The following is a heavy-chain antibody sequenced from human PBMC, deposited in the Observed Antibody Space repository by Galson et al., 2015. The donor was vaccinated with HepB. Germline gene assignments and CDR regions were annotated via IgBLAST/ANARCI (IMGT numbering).Heavy chain of an antibody. J-gene: IGHJ3*02. CDR2: ISTSSSYI. CDR1: GFTFSSYS. Sequence: SLRLSCAASGFTFSSYSMNWVRQAPGKGLEWVSSISTSSSYIYYADSVKGRFTISRDNAKNSLYLQMNSLRAEDTAVYYCTREHLSVTAFDIWGQGTMVTVSS. CDR3: TREHLSVTAFDI. D-gene: IGHD4-17*01. V-gene: IGHV3-21*01.